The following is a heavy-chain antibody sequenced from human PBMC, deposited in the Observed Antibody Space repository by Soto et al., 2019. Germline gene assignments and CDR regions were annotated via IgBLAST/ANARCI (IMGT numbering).Heavy chain of an antibody. CDR1: GYTFTGYY. V-gene: IGHV1-2*04. CDR3: ARGSRWLVLYFDY. D-gene: IGHD6-19*01. J-gene: IGHJ4*02. CDR2: INPNSGGT. Sequence: VSVKVSCKASGYTFTGYYMHWVRQAPGQGLEWMGWINPNSGGTNYAQKFQGWVTMTRDTSISTAYMELSRLRSDDTAVYYCARGSRWLVLYFDYWGQGTLVTVSS.